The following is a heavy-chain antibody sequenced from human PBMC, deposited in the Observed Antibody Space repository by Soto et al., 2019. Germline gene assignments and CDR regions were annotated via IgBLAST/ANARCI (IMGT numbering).Heavy chain of an antibody. J-gene: IGHJ6*02. CDR1: GFTFSSYS. CDR3: ARDQYSSGWYNGMDV. CDR2: ISSSSSYI. V-gene: IGHV3-21*01. D-gene: IGHD6-19*01. Sequence: PRGSLRLSCAASGFTFSSYSMNWVRQAPGKGLEWVSSISSSSSYIYYADSVKGRFTISRDNSKNTLYLQMNSLRAEDTAVYYCARDQYSSGWYNGMDVWGQGTAVTVSS.